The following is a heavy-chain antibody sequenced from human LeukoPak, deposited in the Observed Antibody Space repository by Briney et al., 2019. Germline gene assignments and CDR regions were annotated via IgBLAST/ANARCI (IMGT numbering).Heavy chain of an antibody. CDR3: AREIGGAARRGPYYYYYMDV. J-gene: IGHJ6*03. Sequence: SQTLSLTCAISGDSVSSNSAAWNWIRQSPSRGLEWLGRTYYRSKWYNDYAVSVKSRITINPDTSKNQFSLQLNSVTPEDTAVYYCAREIGGAARRGPYYYYYMDVWGKGTTVTVSS. CDR1: GDSVSSNSAA. D-gene: IGHD6-6*01. V-gene: IGHV6-1*01. CDR2: TYYRSKWYN.